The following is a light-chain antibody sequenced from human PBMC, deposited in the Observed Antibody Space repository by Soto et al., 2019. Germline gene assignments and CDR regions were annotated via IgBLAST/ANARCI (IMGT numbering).Light chain of an antibody. CDR3: AAWDDSLNGPV. V-gene: IGLV1-44*01. Sequence: QSVLTQPPSASGTPGQTVTISCSGSSSNIGLNDVHWYRQLSATAPQILIYDTNQQATGVPDRFSGSRYGTSASLAIHGLQSEDEADYHCAAWDDSLNGPVFGGGTKVTVL. CDR1: SSNIGLND. CDR2: DTN. J-gene: IGLJ2*01.